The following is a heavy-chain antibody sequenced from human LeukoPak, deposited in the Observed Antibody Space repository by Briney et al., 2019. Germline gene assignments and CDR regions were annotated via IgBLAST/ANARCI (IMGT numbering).Heavy chain of an antibody. D-gene: IGHD3-10*01. CDR3: ARVSGSSSF. V-gene: IGHV3-74*01. CDR1: GXTFTNYW. Sequence: PGGSLRLSCAASGXTFTNYWIFWVRQGPGKGLVWVSRVNSDGTTTNYADSVKGRFTISRDNAKNTVYLQMNSLRVEDTAVYYCARVSGSSSFWGQGTLVTVSS. CDR2: VNSDGTTT. J-gene: IGHJ4*02.